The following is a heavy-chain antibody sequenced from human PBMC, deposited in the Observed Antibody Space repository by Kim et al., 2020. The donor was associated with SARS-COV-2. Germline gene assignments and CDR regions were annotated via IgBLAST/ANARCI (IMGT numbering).Heavy chain of an antibody. J-gene: IGHJ4*02. CDR3: ARAGSWYYFDY. D-gene: IGHD6-13*01. Sequence: YYADSVKGRFTISRDNAKNSLYLQMNSLRAEDTAVYYCARAGSWYYFDYWGQGTLVTVSS. V-gene: IGHV3-21*01.